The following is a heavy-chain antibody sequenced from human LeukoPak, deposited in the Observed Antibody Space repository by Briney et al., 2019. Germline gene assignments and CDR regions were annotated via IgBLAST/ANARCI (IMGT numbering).Heavy chain of an antibody. CDR3: ARGELRDIVVVVAAMLGMDV. D-gene: IGHD2-15*01. Sequence: TSETLSLTCTVSGGSISSSSYYWGWLRQPPGKGLEWIGSIYYSGSTYYNPSLKSRVTISVDTSKNQFSLKLSSVTAADTAVYYCARGELRDIVVVVAAMLGMDVWGQGTTVTLSS. V-gene: IGHV4-39*07. J-gene: IGHJ6*02. CDR2: IYYSGST. CDR1: GGSISSSSYY.